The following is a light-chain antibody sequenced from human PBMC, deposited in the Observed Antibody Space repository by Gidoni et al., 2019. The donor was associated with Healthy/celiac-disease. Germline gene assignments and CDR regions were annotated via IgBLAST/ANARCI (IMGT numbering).Light chain of an antibody. Sequence: QSVLTQPPSASGTPGHRVTISCSGSSSNIGSNTVNWYHQLPGTAPKLLIDSNNQRPSGVPDRFSGSKSGTSASLAISGLQSEDEADYYCAAWDDSLNGWVFGGGTKLTVL. J-gene: IGLJ3*02. V-gene: IGLV1-44*01. CDR2: SNN. CDR3: AAWDDSLNGWV. CDR1: SSNIGSNT.